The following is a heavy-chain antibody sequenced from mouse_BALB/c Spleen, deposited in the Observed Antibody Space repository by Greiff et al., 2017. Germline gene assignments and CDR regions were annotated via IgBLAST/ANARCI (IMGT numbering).Heavy chain of an antibody. CDR3: AREENGNPPWFAY. CDR1: GFTFSSYA. D-gene: IGHD2-1*01. Sequence: DVQLVESGGGLVKPGGSLKLSCAASGFTFSSYAMSWVRQTPEKRLEWVASISSGGSTYYPDSVKGRFTISRDNARNILYLQMSSLRSEDTAMYYCAREENGNPPWFAYGGQGTLVTVSA. J-gene: IGHJ3*01. V-gene: IGHV5-6-5*01. CDR2: ISSGGST.